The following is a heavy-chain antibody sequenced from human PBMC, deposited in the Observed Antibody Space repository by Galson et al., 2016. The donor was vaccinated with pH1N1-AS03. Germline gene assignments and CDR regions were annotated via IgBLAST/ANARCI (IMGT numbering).Heavy chain of an antibody. J-gene: IGHJ4*02. V-gene: IGHV3-66*01. CDR3: ARRSVAEMASGWAWGFDY. D-gene: IGHD5-24*01. Sequence: SLRLSCAASGFTVSSNYMSWVRQAPGKGLEWVSVIYTGGTTQYADSVKGRFTISRDNSKSMLYLQMNSLRAEDTAVYYCARRSVAEMASGWAWGFDYWGQGTLVTVSS. CDR1: GFTVSSNY. CDR2: IYTGGTT.